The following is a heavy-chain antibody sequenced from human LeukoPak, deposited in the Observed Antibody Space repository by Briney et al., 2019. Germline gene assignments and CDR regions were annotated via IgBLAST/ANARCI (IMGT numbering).Heavy chain of an antibody. CDR1: GFTFSSYW. J-gene: IGHJ4*02. CDR3: ARELYGSSGYRIKYFDY. V-gene: IGHV3-7*05. D-gene: IGHD3-22*01. CDR2: IKQDGSEK. Sequence: GGSLRLSCAASGFTFSSYWMSWVRQAPGKGLEWVANIKQDGSEKYYVDSVKSRFTISRDNAKNSLYLQMNSLRAEDTAVYYCARELYGSSGYRIKYFDYWGQGTLVTVSS.